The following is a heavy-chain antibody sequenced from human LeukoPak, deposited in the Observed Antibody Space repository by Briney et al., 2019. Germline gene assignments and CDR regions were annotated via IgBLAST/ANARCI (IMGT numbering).Heavy chain of an antibody. J-gene: IGHJ3*02. Sequence: NSSETLSLTCTVSGGSISSSGYYWGWIRQPPGKGLEWIGSIYYSGSTYYNPSLKSRVTISVDTSKNQFSLKLSAVTAADTAVYYCARPPVVDGVAFDIWDQGTMVTVSS. CDR2: IYYSGST. D-gene: IGHD2-15*01. CDR1: GGSISSSGYY. V-gene: IGHV4-39*01. CDR3: ARPPVVDGVAFDI.